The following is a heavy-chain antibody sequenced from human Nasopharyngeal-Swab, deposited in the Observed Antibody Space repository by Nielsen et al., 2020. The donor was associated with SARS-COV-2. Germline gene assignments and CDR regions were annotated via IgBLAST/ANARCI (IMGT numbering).Heavy chain of an antibody. J-gene: IGHJ4*02. CDR3: ARDPGRWVRGVYY. CDR2: ISSSSSYI. V-gene: IGHV3-21*01. D-gene: IGHD3-10*01. CDR1: GFTFSSYS. Sequence: GGSLRLSCAASGFTFSSYSMNGVRQAPGKGLEWVSSISSSSSYIYYADSVKGRFTISRDNAKNSLYLQMNSLRAEDTAVYYCARDPGRWVRGVYYWGQGTLVTVSS.